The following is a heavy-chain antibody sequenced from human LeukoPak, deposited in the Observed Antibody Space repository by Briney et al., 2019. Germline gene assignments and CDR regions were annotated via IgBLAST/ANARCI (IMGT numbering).Heavy chain of an antibody. J-gene: IGHJ6*03. V-gene: IGHV1-46*01. CDR1: GYTFTSYY. CDR2: INPSGGST. CDR3: ARGHPYSSSMKPYSGSYVHPHYYYYYMDV. D-gene: IGHD1-26*01. Sequence: ASVKVSCKASGYTFTSYYMHWVRQAPGQGLEWMGIINPSGGSTSYAQKFQGRVTMTRDMSTSTVYMELSSLRSEDTAVYYCARGHPYSSSMKPYSGSYVHPHYYYYYMDVWGKGTTVTISS.